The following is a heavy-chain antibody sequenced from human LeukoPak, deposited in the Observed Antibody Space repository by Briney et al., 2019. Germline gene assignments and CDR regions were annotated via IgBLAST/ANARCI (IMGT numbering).Heavy chain of an antibody. V-gene: IGHV1-2*06. Sequence: GASVKVSCKASGYTFTGYYMHWVRQAPGQGLEWMGRINPNSGGTNYAQKFQGRVTMTRDTSISTAYMELSRLRSDDTAVYYCARVESRSWYTATTNYYYYMDVWGKGTTVTVSS. J-gene: IGHJ6*03. CDR2: INPNSGGT. CDR3: ARVESRSWYTATTNYYYYMDV. CDR1: GYTFTGYY. D-gene: IGHD6-13*01.